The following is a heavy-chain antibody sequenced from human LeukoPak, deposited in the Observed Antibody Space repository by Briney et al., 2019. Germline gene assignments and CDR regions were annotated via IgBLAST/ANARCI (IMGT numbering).Heavy chain of an antibody. Sequence: GGSLRLSCAASGFTFSSYSMNWVRQAPGKGLEWVSSISSSSSYIYYADSVKGRFTISRDNAKNSLYLQMNSLRAEDTAVYYCAREYYDSSGYYYPHAFDIWGRGTMVTVSS. CDR3: AREYYDSSGYYYPHAFDI. J-gene: IGHJ3*02. CDR2: ISSSSSYI. V-gene: IGHV3-21*01. D-gene: IGHD3-22*01. CDR1: GFTFSSYS.